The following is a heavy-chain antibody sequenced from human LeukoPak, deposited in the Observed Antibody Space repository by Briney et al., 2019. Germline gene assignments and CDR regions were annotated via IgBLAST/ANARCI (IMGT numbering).Heavy chain of an antibody. V-gene: IGHV3-11*01. CDR2: ISSSGSTI. CDR3: ARVGDGDYYDSSGYYYEDY. J-gene: IGHJ4*02. D-gene: IGHD3-22*01. CDR1: GFTFSDYY. Sequence: PGGSLRLSCAASGFTFSDYYMSWIRQAPGKGLEWVSYISSSGSTIYYADSVKGRFTISRDNAKNSLYLQMNSLRAEDTAVYYCARVGDGDYYDSSGYYYEDYWGQGTLVTVSS.